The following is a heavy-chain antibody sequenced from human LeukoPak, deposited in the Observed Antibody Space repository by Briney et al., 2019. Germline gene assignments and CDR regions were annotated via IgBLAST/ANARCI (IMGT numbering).Heavy chain of an antibody. CDR1: GFTFSSYA. V-gene: IGHV3-23*01. CDR3: AKDRTDRSIAAAGRGYYFDY. CDR2: ISGSGGST. D-gene: IGHD6-13*01. Sequence: HPGGSLRLSCAASGFTFSSYAMSWVRQAPGKGLEWVSAISGSGGSTYYADSVKGRFTISRDNSKNTLYLQMNSLRAEDTAVYYCAKDRTDRSIAAAGRGYYFDYWGQGTLVTVSS. J-gene: IGHJ4*02.